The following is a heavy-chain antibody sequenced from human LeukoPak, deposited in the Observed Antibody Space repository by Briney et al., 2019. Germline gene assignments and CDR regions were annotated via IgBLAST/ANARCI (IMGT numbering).Heavy chain of an antibody. CDR3: ARVPKRGSFWDY. CDR1: GFTLSSYW. D-gene: IGHD1-26*01. J-gene: IGHJ4*02. V-gene: IGHV3-7*01. Sequence: AGGSLRLSCAASGFTLSSYWMSWVRQAPGKGLEWVANLRQDGSEKYYVDSVKGRFTISRDNAKNSLYLQMNSLRAEDTAVYYCARVPKRGSFWDYWGQGTLVTVSS. CDR2: LRQDGSEK.